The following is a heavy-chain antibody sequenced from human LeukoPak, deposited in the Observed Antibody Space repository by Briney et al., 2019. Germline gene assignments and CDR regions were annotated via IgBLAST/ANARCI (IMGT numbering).Heavy chain of an antibody. J-gene: IGHJ4*02. CDR3: AKARLSRAYMLAGADFDY. CDR1: GFTFADYA. Sequence: QAGGSLRLSCAASGFTFADYAIHWVRQGPGKGLEWVSGISWNGDSLGYADSVKGRFTVSRDNAKNSLYLEMDSLTTEDTAVYYCAKARLSRAYMLAGADFDYWGQGKLVTVSS. CDR2: ISWNGDSL. V-gene: IGHV3-9*01. D-gene: IGHD3-16*01.